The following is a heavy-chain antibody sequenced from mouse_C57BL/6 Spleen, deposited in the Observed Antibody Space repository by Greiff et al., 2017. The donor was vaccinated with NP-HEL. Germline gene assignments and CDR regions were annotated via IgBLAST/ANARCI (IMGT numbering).Heavy chain of an antibody. V-gene: IGHV5-6*01. CDR2: ISSGGSYT. Sequence: EVKLMESGGDLVKPGGSLKLSCAASGFTFSRYGMSWVRQTPDKRLEWVATISSGGSYTYYPDSVQGRFTISRDNAKNTLYLQMSRLKSEDTAMYYCARQITTVVDYFDYWGQGTTLTVSS. J-gene: IGHJ2*01. CDR3: ARQITTVVDYFDY. D-gene: IGHD1-1*01. CDR1: GFTFSRYG.